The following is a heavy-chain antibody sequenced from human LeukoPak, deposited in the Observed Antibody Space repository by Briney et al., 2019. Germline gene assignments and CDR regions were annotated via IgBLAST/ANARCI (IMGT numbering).Heavy chain of an antibody. CDR1: GGSISSYY. CDR3: AGIIAAPWMGWFDP. D-gene: IGHD6-13*01. Sequence: KPSETLSLTCTVSGGSISSYYWSWIRQPPGKGLEWIGYIYYSGSTNYNPSLKSRVTISVDTSKNQFSLKLSSVTAADTAVYYCAGIIAAPWMGWFDPWGQGTLVTVSS. V-gene: IGHV4-59*01. J-gene: IGHJ5*02. CDR2: IYYSGST.